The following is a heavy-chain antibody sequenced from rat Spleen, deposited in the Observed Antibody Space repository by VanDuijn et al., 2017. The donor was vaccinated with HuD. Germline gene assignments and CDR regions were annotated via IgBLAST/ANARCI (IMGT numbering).Heavy chain of an antibody. CDR3: ARGGYTTDYFDVGWFAY. D-gene: IGHD1-6*01. CDR2: ISYEGSSI. Sequence: EVQLVESGGGLVQPGRSLKLSCAASGFTFSDYYMAWVRQAPTKGLEWVASISYEGSSIYYGDSLKGRFTISRDNAKNTQYLQMDSLKSEDTATYYCARGGYTTDYFDVGWFAYWGLGTLVTVSS. CDR1: GFTFSDYY. V-gene: IGHV5-22*01. J-gene: IGHJ3*01.